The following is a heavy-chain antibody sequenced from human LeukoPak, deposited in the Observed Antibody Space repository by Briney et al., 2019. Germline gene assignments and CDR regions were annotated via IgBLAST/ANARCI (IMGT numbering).Heavy chain of an antibody. D-gene: IGHD3-22*01. V-gene: IGHV1-2*02. CDR3: AREYYDSPYYYGMDV. CDR1: GYTFTGYY. CDR2: INHNSGGT. Sequence: PSASVKVSCKASGYTFTGYYMHWVRQAPGQGLEWMGWINHNSGGTNYAQKFQGRVTMTRDTSISTAYMELSRLRSDDTAVYYCAREYYDSPYYYGMDVWGQGTTVTVSS. J-gene: IGHJ6*02.